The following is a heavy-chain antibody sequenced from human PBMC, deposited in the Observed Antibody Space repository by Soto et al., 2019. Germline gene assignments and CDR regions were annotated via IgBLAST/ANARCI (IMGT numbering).Heavy chain of an antibody. CDR3: ARSGGSSGWYGNFRWFDP. V-gene: IGHV4-4*02. J-gene: IGHJ5*02. D-gene: IGHD6-19*01. Sequence: SETLSLTCAVSGGSISSSNWWSWVRQPPGKGLEWIGEIYHSGSTNYNPSLKSRVTISVDKSKNQFSLKLSSVTAAETAVYYCARSGGSSGWYGNFRWFDPWGQGTLVTVS. CDR1: GGSISSSNW. CDR2: IYHSGST.